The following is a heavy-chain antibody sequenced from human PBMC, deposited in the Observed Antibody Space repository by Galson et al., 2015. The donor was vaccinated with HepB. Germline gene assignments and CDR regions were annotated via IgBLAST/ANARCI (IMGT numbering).Heavy chain of an antibody. CDR3: TSDFGYCSSNSCYTFGAFDI. Sequence: SLRLSCAASGFTFSSYSMNWVRQAPGKGLEWVSAISSNSSYIYYADSVKGRFTISRDNAKNTLYLQMNSLRVEDTAVYYCTSDFGYCSSNSCYTFGAFDIWGQGTMVTVSS. D-gene: IGHD2-2*02. CDR1: GFTFSSYS. V-gene: IGHV3-21*01. J-gene: IGHJ3*02. CDR2: ISSNSSYI.